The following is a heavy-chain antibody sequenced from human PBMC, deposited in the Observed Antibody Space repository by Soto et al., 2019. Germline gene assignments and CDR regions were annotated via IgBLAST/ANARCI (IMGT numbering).Heavy chain of an antibody. CDR3: ARDRWWVGDDAFDI. D-gene: IGHD2-15*01. J-gene: IGHJ3*02. CDR1: GGSISSYY. Sequence: QVQLQESGPGLVKPSETLSLTCTVSGGSISSYYWSWIRQPAGKGLEWIGRIYTSGSTNYNPSLKSRVTMSVDTSKNQFSLKLSSVTAADPAVYYCARDRWWVGDDAFDIWGQGTMVTVSS. V-gene: IGHV4-4*07. CDR2: IYTSGST.